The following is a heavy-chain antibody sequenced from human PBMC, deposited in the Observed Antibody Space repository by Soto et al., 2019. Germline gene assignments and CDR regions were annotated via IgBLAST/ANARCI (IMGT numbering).Heavy chain of an antibody. V-gene: IGHV3-33*01. D-gene: IGHD6-13*01. CDR1: RFTFNLYG. J-gene: IGHJ5*02. CDR2: IWYDGSNK. CDR3: ARDSSSRRGNWFDP. Sequence: QVQLVESGGGVVQPGRSLRLSCAASRFTFNLYGMHWVRQAPGKGLEWVAMIWYDGSNKNYADSVKGRFTISRDNSKNTLYLEMNSLRAEDTAVYYCARDSSSRRGNWFDPWGQGTLVIVSS.